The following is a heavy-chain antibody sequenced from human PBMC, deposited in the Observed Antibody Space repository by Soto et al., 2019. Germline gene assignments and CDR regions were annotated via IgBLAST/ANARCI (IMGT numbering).Heavy chain of an antibody. CDR1: GGSFSGYY. CDR3: ARFGRFWYYYYYGMDV. D-gene: IGHD3-10*01. V-gene: IGHV4-34*01. J-gene: IGHJ6*02. CDR2: INHSGST. Sequence: ETLSLTCAVYGGSFSGYYWSWIRQPPGKGLEWIGEINHSGSTNYNPSLKSRVTISVDTSKNQFSLKLSSVTAADTAVYYCARFGRFWYYYYYGMDVWGQGTTVTVSS.